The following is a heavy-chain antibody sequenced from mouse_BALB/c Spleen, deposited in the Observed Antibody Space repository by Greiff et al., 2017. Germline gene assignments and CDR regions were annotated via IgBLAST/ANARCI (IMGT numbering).Heavy chain of an antibody. Sequence: EVQVVESGGGLVKPGGSLKLSCAASGFTFSSYAMSWVRQSPEKRLEWVAEISSGGSYTYYPDNVTGRFTISRDNAKNTLYLEMSSLRSEDTAMYYCARVMGYWGQGTSVTGSS. CDR2: ISSGGSYT. CDR3: ARVMGY. CDR1: GFTFSSYA. V-gene: IGHV5-9-4*01. J-gene: IGHJ4*01.